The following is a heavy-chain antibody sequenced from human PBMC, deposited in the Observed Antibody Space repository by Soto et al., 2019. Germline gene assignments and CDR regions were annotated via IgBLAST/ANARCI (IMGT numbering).Heavy chain of an antibody. J-gene: IGHJ6*03. CDR3: ASYHYYDFWIVSRHYMDV. CDR1: GGSLSGYF. D-gene: IGHD3-3*01. Sequence: QVHLEQWGAGLLKPSETLSLTCAVYGGSLSGYFWSWVSQPPGKGLAWIGEINHSGSTNYTPSVKRPVTISADTSKHQFSLRLSSVPAADSAIYYCASYHYYDFWIVSRHYMDVWGKGTTVSVSS. CDR2: INHSGST. V-gene: IGHV4-34*01.